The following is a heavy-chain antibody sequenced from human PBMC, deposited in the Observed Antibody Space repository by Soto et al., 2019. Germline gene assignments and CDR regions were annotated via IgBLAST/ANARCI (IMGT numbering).Heavy chain of an antibody. J-gene: IGHJ4*02. CDR3: ARRGSGHTFDY. CDR2: LYSGST. D-gene: IGHD3-10*01. CDR1: GASISRGGFH. V-gene: IGHV4-39*01. Sequence: KPSETLSLTCAVSGASISRGGFHWGWIRQPPGQGLEWIGSLYSGSTYYNPSLKSRVTISADTSKNQFSLTLSSVTAADTAVYYCARRGSGHTFDYWGQGTLVTVSS.